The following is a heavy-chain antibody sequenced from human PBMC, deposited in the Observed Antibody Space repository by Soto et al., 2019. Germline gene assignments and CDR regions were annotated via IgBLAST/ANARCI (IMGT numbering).Heavy chain of an antibody. V-gene: IGHV3-30*18. CDR3: AKKERPKNPYCSSTSCYAGMDV. CDR1: GFTFSSSG. CDR2: ISYDGTYN. D-gene: IGHD2-2*01. J-gene: IGHJ6*04. Sequence: GGSLRLSCAASGFTFSSSGMHWVRQAPGKGLEWVALISYDGTYNYYADSVKGRFTISRDNSKNALYLHMNSLRTEDTAVYYCAKKERPKNPYCSSTSCYAGMDVWGKGTTVTVSS.